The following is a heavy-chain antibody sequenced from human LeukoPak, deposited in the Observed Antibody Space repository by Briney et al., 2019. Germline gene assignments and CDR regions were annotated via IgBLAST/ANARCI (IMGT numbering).Heavy chain of an antibody. CDR1: GYTFTGYY. D-gene: IGHD2-15*01. J-gene: IGHJ4*02. CDR2: INPNSGGT. V-gene: IGHV1-2*02. CDR3: ARVRCSGGRGGFNFDY. Sequence: ASVKVSCKASGYTFTGYYMHWVRQAPGQGLEWMGWINPNSGGTNYAQKFQGRVTMTRDTSISTAYMELSRLRSDDTAVYYCARVRCSGGRGGFNFDYWGQGTLVTVSS.